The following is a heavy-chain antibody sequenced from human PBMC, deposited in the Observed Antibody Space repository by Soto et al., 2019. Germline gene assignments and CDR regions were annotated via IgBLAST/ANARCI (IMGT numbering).Heavy chain of an antibody. D-gene: IGHD1-20*01. CDR2: ISYDGSNK. V-gene: IGHV3-30-3*01. CDR3: ARDGGYNWKDFDY. J-gene: IGHJ4*02. CDR1: GFTFSSYA. Sequence: QVQLVESGGGVVQPGRSLRLSCAASGFTFSSYAMHWVRQAPGKGLEWVAVISYDGSNKYYADSVKGRFTISRDNSKNTLYLQMNSLRADDMAVYYCARDGGYNWKDFDYWGQGTLVTVSS.